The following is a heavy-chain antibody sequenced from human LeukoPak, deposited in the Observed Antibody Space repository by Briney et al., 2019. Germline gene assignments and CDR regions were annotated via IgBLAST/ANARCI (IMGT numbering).Heavy chain of an antibody. CDR2: INHSGST. V-gene: IGHV4-34*01. J-gene: IGHJ4*02. CDR3: ARGRRIPFFDY. Sequence: SETLSLTCAVYGGSFSGYYWSWIRQPPGKGLEWIGEINHSGSTNYNPSLKSRVTISVGTSKSQFSLKLSSVTAADTAVYYCARGRRIPFFDYWGQGTLVTVSS. CDR1: GGSFSGYY.